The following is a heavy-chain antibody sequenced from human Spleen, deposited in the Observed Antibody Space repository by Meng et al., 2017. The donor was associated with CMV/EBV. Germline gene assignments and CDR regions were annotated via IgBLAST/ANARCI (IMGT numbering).Heavy chain of an antibody. CDR3: ARALARGTFDY. CDR1: GGSFSGYY. J-gene: IGHJ4*02. V-gene: IGHV4-34*01. CDR2: INHSTRT. Sequence: LTCAVYGGSFSGYYWSWIRQPPGKGLEWIGEINHSTRTNSNPSLKSRVTISVDTSKNQFSLKLSSVTAADTAVYYCARALARGTFDYWGQGTLVTVSS.